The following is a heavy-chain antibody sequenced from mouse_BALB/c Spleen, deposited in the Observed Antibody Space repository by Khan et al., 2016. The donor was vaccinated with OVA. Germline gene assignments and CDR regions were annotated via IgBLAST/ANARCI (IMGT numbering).Heavy chain of an antibody. Sequence: QVQLKQSGPELVRPGTSVKISCKASGYTFTNFWLGWVMQRPGHGLDWIGDIHPGGGFTNYNEKFKGKATLTADKSSTSAYMQFSSLTSEDSAVYFLARWATWFFDVWGAGTTVTVSS. D-gene: IGHD3-1*01. V-gene: IGHV1-63*01. CDR1: GYTFTNFW. CDR2: IHPGGGFT. J-gene: IGHJ1*01. CDR3: ARWATWFFDV.